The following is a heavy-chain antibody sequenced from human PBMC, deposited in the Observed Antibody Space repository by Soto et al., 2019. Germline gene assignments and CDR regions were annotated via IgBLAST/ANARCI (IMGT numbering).Heavy chain of an antibody. V-gene: IGHV3-21*01. CDR1: GFTFSSYT. Sequence: GGSLRLSCAASGFTFSSYTMNWVRQAPGKGLEWVSSISSSSILIYYADLVKGRFTISRDNAKNSLFLQMNNLRFEDSFFFFFARHRYCSSGSCYPLDYWGQGTLVTVSS. D-gene: IGHD2-15*01. J-gene: IGHJ4*02. CDR2: ISSSSILI. CDR3: ARHRYCSSGSCYPLDY.